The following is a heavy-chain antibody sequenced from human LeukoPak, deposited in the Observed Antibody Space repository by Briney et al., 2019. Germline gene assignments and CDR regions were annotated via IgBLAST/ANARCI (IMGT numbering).Heavy chain of an antibody. CDR3: AKERAQYTYGPNYFDY. CDR2: ISGSGVST. Sequence: GSLRLSCAASGFTFSSYAMSWVRQAPGKGREWVAAISGSGVSTYHANSVKGRFTISRDRSKNPLYLQMNSIRAEDTAVYYCAKERAQYTYGPNYFDYWGQGTLVTVSS. J-gene: IGHJ4*02. D-gene: IGHD5-18*01. CDR1: GFTFSSYA. V-gene: IGHV3-23*01.